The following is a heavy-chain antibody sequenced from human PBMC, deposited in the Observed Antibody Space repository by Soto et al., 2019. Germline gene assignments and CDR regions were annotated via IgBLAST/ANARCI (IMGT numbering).Heavy chain of an antibody. Sequence: SLKVYCKAAGGTFSSYSISWVREAPGQGLECMGGIIPIFGTANYAQKFQGRVTITADKSTSTAYMELSSLRSEDTAVYYCARGMVEWISFGSNYYYYGMDVWGQGTTVTVSS. D-gene: IGHD3-3*01. CDR2: IIPIFGTA. CDR1: GGTFSSYS. CDR3: ARGMVEWISFGSNYYYYGMDV. V-gene: IGHV1-69*06. J-gene: IGHJ6*02.